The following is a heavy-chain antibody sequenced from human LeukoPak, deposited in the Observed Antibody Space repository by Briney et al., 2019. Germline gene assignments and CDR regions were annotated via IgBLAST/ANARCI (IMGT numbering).Heavy chain of an antibody. CDR2: IGTAGDT. Sequence: GGFLRLSCAASGFTFSSYDMHWVRHATGKGLEWVSAIGTAGDTYYPGSVKGRFTISRENAKNSLYLQMNSLRAGDTAVYYCARAIAVAPYYYYYGMDIWGQGTTVTVSS. J-gene: IGHJ6*02. CDR1: GFTFSSYD. V-gene: IGHV3-13*01. CDR3: ARAIAVAPYYYYYGMDI. D-gene: IGHD6-19*01.